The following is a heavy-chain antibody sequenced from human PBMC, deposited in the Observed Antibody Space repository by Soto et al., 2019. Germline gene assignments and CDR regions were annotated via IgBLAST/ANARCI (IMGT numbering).Heavy chain of an antibody. Sequence: QVQLQESGPGLVKPSETLSLTCTVSGGSISSYYWSWIRQPPGKGLEWIGYIYYSGSTNYNPSLTSRVTISVDTSKNQFSLKLSSVTAADTAVYYCASSGYGDYRNFDYWGQGTLVTVSS. J-gene: IGHJ4*02. V-gene: IGHV4-59*01. CDR1: GGSISSYY. D-gene: IGHD4-17*01. CDR2: IYYSGST. CDR3: ASSGYGDYRNFDY.